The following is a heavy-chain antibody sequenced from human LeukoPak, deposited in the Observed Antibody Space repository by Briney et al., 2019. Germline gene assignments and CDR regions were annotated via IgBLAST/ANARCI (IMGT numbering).Heavy chain of an antibody. D-gene: IGHD3-10*01. CDR2: INHSGST. CDR3: ARGRWYYYGAGSYYCMDV. Sequence: SETLSLTCAVFGGSFRGYYWSWIRQPPGKGLEWIGEINHSGSTNYNPSLKSRVPISVDTSKNQFSLKLSSVTAADTAVYYCARGRWYYYGAGSYYCMDVWNQGTTVTVSS. V-gene: IGHV4-34*01. CDR1: GGSFRGYY. J-gene: IGHJ6*02.